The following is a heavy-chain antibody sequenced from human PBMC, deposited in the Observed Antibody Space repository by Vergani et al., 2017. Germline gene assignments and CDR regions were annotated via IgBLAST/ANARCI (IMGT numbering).Heavy chain of an antibody. J-gene: IGHJ4*02. CDR1: GFTFSSYS. D-gene: IGHD6-13*01. V-gene: IGHV3-21*01. CDR2: ISSSSSYI. CDR3: ARRPSYSSSWYGNFDY. Sequence: EVQLVESGGGLVKPGGSLRLSCAASGFTFSSYSMNWVRQAPGKGLEWVSSISSSSSYIYYADSVKGRFTISRDNAKNSLYLQMNSLRAEDTAVYYCARRPSYSSSWYGNFDYWGQGTLVTVSS.